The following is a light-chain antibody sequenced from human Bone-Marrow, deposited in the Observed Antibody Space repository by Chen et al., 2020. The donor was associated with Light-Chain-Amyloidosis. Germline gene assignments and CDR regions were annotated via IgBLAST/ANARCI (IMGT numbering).Light chain of an antibody. J-gene: IGKJ1*01. V-gene: IGKV3-15*01. Sequence: EIVMTQSPATLSVSPGERATLSCRASQSVSSNLAWDQQKPGQAPRLLIYGASTRATGIPARFSGSGSGTDFTLTISSIEAEDFAVYSCQQYNQWPKTFGRGTKVEI. CDR3: QQYNQWPKT. CDR2: GAS. CDR1: QSVSSN.